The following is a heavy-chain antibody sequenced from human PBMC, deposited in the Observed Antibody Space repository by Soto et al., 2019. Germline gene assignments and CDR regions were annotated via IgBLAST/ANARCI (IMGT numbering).Heavy chain of an antibody. Sequence: PGGSLRLSCAAFGFTYRSYDMRWVRHVPGKGLEWVSSLGGAGAREYAGSVRGRFTISRDNAKNSLYLQMDSLRVGDTAVYYCTRATFGVGMDLWGQGTPVTVSS. D-gene: IGHD3-10*01. CDR3: TRATFGVGMDL. CDR2: LGGAGAR. V-gene: IGHV3-13*01. CDR1: GFTYRSYD. J-gene: IGHJ6*02.